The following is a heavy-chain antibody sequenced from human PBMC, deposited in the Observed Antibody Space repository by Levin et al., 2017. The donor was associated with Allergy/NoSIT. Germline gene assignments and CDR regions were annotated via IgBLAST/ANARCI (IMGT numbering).Heavy chain of an antibody. CDR3: AKGSAGSYSSGWYGTNFDY. J-gene: IGHJ4*02. V-gene: IGHV3-23*01. D-gene: IGHD6-19*01. CDR2: IGGTGANT. Sequence: HSGGSLRLSCAASGFTFSSYAMNWVRQAPGKGLEWVSGIGGTGANTYFADSVKGRFTISRDSSNNTLYLQMNSLRAEDTAVYYCAKGSAGSYSSGWYGTNFDYWGQGTLVTVSS. CDR1: GFTFSSYA.